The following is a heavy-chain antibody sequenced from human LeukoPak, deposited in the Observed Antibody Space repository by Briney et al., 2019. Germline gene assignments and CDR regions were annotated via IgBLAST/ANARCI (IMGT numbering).Heavy chain of an antibody. CDR1: GGSFSGYY. V-gene: IGHV4-34*01. D-gene: IGHD6-13*01. CDR3: ARVTSSSWSEEFDY. Sequence: PSETLSLTCAVYGGSFSGYYWSWIRQPPGKGLEWIGEINHSGSTNYNPSLKSRVTISVDTSKNQFSLKLSSVTAADTAVYYCARVTSSSWSEEFDYWGQGTLVTVSS. CDR2: INHSGST. J-gene: IGHJ4*02.